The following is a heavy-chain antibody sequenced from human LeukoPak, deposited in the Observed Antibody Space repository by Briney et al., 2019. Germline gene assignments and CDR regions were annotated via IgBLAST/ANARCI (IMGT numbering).Heavy chain of an antibody. CDR3: ARGPTVAFDY. CDR1: GFTVSSNY. V-gene: IGHV3-21*01. D-gene: IGHD4-23*01. CDR2: ISSSSSYI. Sequence: PGGSLRLSCAASGFTVSSNYMSWVRQAPGKGLEWVSSISSSSSYIYYADSVKGRFTISRDNAKNSLYLQMNSLRAEDTAVYYCARGPTVAFDYWGQGTLVTVSS. J-gene: IGHJ4*02.